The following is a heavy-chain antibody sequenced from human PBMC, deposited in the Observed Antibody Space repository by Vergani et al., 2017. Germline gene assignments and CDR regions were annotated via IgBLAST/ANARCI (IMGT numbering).Heavy chain of an antibody. D-gene: IGHD3-22*01. V-gene: IGHV1-24*01. CDR2: FDPEDGET. J-gene: IGHJ4*02. Sequence: QVQLVQSGAEVKKPGASVKVSCKVSGYTLTELSMHWVRQAPGKWLEWMGGFDPEDGETIYAQKFQGRVTMTEDTSTDTAYMELSSLRSEDTAVYYCAAEPYYYDSSGYYHPFDYWGQGTLVTVSS. CDR3: AAEPYYYDSSGYYHPFDY. CDR1: GYTLTELS.